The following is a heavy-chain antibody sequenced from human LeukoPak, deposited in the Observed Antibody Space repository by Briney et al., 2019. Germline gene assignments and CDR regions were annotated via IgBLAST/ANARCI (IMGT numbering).Heavy chain of an antibody. Sequence: QPGGSLRLSCAASGFTVSSDYMNWVRQAPGKGLEWVANIKRDGSEKYYVDSVKGRFTISRDNAKNSLCLQMNSLRTEDTAVYYCARGRGSWYGVYFDYWGQGTLVTVSS. J-gene: IGHJ4*02. D-gene: IGHD6-13*01. CDR2: IKRDGSEK. V-gene: IGHV3-7*01. CDR3: ARGRGSWYGVYFDY. CDR1: GFTVSSDY.